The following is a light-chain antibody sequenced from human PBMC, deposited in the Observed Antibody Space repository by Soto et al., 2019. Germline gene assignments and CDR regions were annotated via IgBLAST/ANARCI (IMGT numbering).Light chain of an antibody. CDR3: QQYKKWPPLT. J-gene: IGKJ4*01. V-gene: IGKV3-15*01. Sequence: IVLTQSPGTLSLSPGERATLSCRASQSVSSNLAWYQQKPGQAPRLLIYEASRRATGIPARFSGSGSGTDFTLTISSLQSEDVAIYYCQQYKKWPPLTFGGGTKVDIK. CDR1: QSVSSN. CDR2: EAS.